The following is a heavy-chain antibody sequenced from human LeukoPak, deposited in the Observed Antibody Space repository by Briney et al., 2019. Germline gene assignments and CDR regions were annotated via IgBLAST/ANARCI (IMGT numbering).Heavy chain of an antibody. J-gene: IGHJ4*02. Sequence: PSETLSLTCTVSGGSISGYYWSWMRQPPGKELEWIGYIYYGETSNYNPSLKSRVTISADTSKNQFSLKLTSVTAADTAVYYCARDLGRGGGNYYLDFWGQGILVTVSS. V-gene: IGHV4-59*01. CDR3: ARDLGRGGGNYYLDF. D-gene: IGHD2-15*01. CDR1: GGSISGYY. CDR2: IYYGETS.